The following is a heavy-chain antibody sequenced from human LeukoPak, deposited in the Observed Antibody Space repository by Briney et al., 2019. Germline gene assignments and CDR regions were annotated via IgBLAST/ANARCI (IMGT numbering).Heavy chain of an antibody. D-gene: IGHD6-13*01. CDR3: ARWGLNIAAVAYDY. J-gene: IGHJ4*01. Sequence: PGGSLRLSCAASGFTFSSYAMTWVRQAPGKGLEWVSSISGSVGRTYYADSVKGRFTISRDNVKNSLYLQMNSLRAEDTAVYYCARWGLNIAAVAYDYWGHGTLVTVSS. V-gene: IGHV3-23*01. CDR1: GFTFSSYA. CDR2: ISGSVGRT.